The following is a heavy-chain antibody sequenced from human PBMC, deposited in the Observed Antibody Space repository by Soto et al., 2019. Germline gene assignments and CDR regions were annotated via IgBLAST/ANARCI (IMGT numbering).Heavy chain of an antibody. D-gene: IGHD3-16*02. CDR2: ISSSSSYI. Sequence: TGGSLRLSCAASGFTFSSYSMNWVRQAPGKGLEWVSSISSSSSYIYYADSVKGRFTISRDNAKNSLYLQMNSLRAEDTAVYYCARDGMITFGGVIAPDFDYWGQGTLVTVSS. CDR1: GFTFSSYS. J-gene: IGHJ4*02. CDR3: ARDGMITFGGVIAPDFDY. V-gene: IGHV3-21*01.